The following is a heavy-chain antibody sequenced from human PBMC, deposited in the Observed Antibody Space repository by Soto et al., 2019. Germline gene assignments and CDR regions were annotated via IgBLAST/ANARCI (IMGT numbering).Heavy chain of an antibody. D-gene: IGHD1-26*01. Sequence: ASVKVSCKASGYTFTGYYMHWVRQAPGQGLEWMGWINPNSGGTNYAQKFQGWVTMTRDTSISTAYMELSRLRSDDTAVYYCARDNVGYYYYGMDVWGQGTTVTVS. CDR1: GYTFTGYY. CDR3: ARDNVGYYYYGMDV. J-gene: IGHJ6*02. CDR2: INPNSGGT. V-gene: IGHV1-2*04.